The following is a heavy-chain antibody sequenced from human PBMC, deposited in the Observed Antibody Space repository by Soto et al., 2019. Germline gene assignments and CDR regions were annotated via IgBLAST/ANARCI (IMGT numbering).Heavy chain of an antibody. CDR3: ASQYCSGISCQNWFDP. Sequence: GGSLRLSCATSEFTFSTYSMNWVRQAPGEGLEWVSSISRHSTYIYYADSVKGRFTISRDNAKNSLYLQMNSLRAEDTAVYYCASQYCSGISCQNWFDPWGQGTLVTVSS. CDR2: ISRHSTYI. J-gene: IGHJ5*02. V-gene: IGHV3-21*01. D-gene: IGHD2-15*01. CDR1: EFTFSTYS.